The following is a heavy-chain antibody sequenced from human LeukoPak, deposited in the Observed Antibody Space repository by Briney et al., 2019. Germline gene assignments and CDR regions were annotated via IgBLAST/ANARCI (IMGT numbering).Heavy chain of an antibody. CDR3: AKDPRGYSPYYFDY. V-gene: IGHV3-23*01. CDR1: GFTFSSYW. D-gene: IGHD5-18*01. J-gene: IGHJ4*02. CDR2: ISGSGGST. Sequence: GGSLRLSCAASGFTFSSYWMRWVRQAPGKGLEWVSAISGSGGSTYYADSVKGRFTIPRDNSKNTLYLQMNSLRAEDTAVYYCAKDPRGYSPYYFDYWGQGTLVTVSS.